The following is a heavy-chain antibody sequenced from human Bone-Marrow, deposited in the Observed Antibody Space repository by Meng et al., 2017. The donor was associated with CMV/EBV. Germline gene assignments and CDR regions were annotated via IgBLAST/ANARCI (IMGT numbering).Heavy chain of an antibody. CDR2: ISSSSSYI. CDR3: ARVGSDYYDSSGYQAY. Sequence: GESLKISCAASGFTFSNAWMSWVRQAPGKGLEWVSSISSSSSYIYYADSVKGRFTISRDNAKNSLYLQMNSLRAEDTAVYYCARVGSDYYDSSGYQAYWGQGTLVTVSS. D-gene: IGHD3-22*01. J-gene: IGHJ4*02. V-gene: IGHV3-21*01. CDR1: GFTFSNAW.